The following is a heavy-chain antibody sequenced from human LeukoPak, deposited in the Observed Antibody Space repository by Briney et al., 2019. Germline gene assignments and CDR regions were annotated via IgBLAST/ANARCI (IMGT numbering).Heavy chain of an antibody. D-gene: IGHD4-17*01. CDR2: INPNSGGT. V-gene: IGHV1-2*04. CDR1: GYTFTGYY. Sequence: ASVKVSCKASGYTFTGYYMHWVRQAPGQGLEWMGWINPNSGGTNYAQNFQGWVTMTRDTSISTAYMELSRLTYDDTAVYYCARDSATVTTPYFDYWGQGSLVTVSS. CDR3: ARDSATVTTPYFDY. J-gene: IGHJ4*02.